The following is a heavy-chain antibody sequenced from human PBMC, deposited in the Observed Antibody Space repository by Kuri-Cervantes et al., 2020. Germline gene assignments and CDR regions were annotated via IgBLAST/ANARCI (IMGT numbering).Heavy chain of an antibody. Sequence: SCTVSGGSISSGGYYWSWIRQHPGKGLEWIGYIYYSGSTYYNPSLKSRVTISVDTSKNQFSLKLSSVTAADTAVYYCARGRRRQWLATYFDYWGQGTLVTVSS. CDR3: ARGRRRQWLATYFDY. J-gene: IGHJ4*02. D-gene: IGHD6-19*01. CDR1: GGSISSGGYY. V-gene: IGHV4-31*02. CDR2: IYYSGST.